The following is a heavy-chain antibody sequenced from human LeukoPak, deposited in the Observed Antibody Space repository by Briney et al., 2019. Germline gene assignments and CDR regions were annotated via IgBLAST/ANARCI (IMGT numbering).Heavy chain of an antibody. CDR1: GGTFSSYA. Sequence: SVKVSCKASGGTFSSYATSWVRQAPGQGLEWMGRTIPIFGIANYAQKFQGRVTITADKSTSTAYMELSSLRSEDTAVYYCARKYYDSSAYTPDAFDIWGQGTMVTVSS. V-gene: IGHV1-69*04. J-gene: IGHJ3*02. CDR2: TIPIFGIA. D-gene: IGHD3-22*01. CDR3: ARKYYDSSAYTPDAFDI.